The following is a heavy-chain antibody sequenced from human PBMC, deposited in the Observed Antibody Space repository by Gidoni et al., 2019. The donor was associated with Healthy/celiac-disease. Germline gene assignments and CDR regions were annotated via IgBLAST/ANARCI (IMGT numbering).Heavy chain of an antibody. D-gene: IGHD4-17*01. J-gene: IGHJ6*02. CDR1: GGSISSYS. CDR3: ARVEYGDYGMDV. CDR2: IYYSGST. V-gene: IGHV4-59*01. Sequence: QVQLQESGPGLVKPSETLSLTCTVSGGSISSYSWSWIRQPPGKGLEWIGYIYYSGSTNYNPSLKSRVTISVDTSKNQFSLKLSSVTAADTAVYYCARVEYGDYGMDVWGQGTTVTVSS.